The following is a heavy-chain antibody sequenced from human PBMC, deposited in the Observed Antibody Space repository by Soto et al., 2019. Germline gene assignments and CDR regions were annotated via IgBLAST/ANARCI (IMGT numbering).Heavy chain of an antibody. V-gene: IGHV3-30*18. CDR2: ISYDGSNK. CDR1: GFTFSSYG. CDR3: AKVVVSGGTYGMDV. J-gene: IGHJ6*02. Sequence: QVQLVESGGGVVQPGRSPRLSCAASGFTFSSYGMHWVRQAPGKGLEWVAVISYDGSNKYYADSVKGRFTISRDNSKNTLYLQMNSLRAEDTAVYYCAKVVVSGGTYGMDVWGQGTTVTVSS. D-gene: IGHD2-15*01.